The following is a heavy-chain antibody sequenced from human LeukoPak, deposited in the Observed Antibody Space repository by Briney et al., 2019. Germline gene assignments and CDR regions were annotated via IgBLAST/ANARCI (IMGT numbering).Heavy chain of an antibody. Sequence: ASVKVSCKTTGYTFTDYYLHWVRQAPGQGLEFMGWINPDSGFTNYAQKFKGRVTMTRDTSISTTYLEVRSLTSDDTAVYYCAPTAEAYTSWWKVWGQGTLVTVSS. CDR2: INPDSGFT. J-gene: IGHJ4*02. V-gene: IGHV1-2*02. D-gene: IGHD3-16*01. CDR3: APTAEAYTSWWKV. CDR1: GYTFTDYY.